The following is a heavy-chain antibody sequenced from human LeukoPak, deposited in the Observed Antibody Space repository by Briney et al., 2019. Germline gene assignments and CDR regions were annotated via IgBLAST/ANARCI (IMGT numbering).Heavy chain of an antibody. J-gene: IGHJ5*01. D-gene: IGHD3-16*01. CDR3: ARHDYVPVIRRGFDF. CDR2: IFYNGVT. V-gene: IGHV4-59*08. CDR1: GGSLINYY. Sequence: PSETLSLTCTVSGGSLINYYWSWIRQPPRKGLEWIGYIFYNGVTYYNPSLKSRVTISVDTSKNQFSLNLNSVTAADTAVYFCARHDYVPVIRRGFDFWGQGTLVTVSS.